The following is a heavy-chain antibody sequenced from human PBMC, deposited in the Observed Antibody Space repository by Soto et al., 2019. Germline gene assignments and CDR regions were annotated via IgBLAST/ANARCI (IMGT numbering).Heavy chain of an antibody. CDR2: VIPLFDTA. CDR1: GGIFTNNA. Sequence: QVQVVQSGAEVKKPGSSVKVSCKVSGGIFTNNAISWVRQAPGQGLEWLGGVIPLFDTAYYAQIFRGRLRISADGATTTAYMELSGLTSADTAVYFCATGGHNDGYPFYHGMDVWGQGTTVTVS. J-gene: IGHJ6*02. V-gene: IGHV1-69*01. D-gene: IGHD5-18*01. CDR3: ATGGHNDGYPFYHGMDV.